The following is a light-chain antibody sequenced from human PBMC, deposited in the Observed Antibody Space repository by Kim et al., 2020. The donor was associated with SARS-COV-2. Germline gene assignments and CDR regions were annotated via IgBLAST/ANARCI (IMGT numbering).Light chain of an antibody. CDR1: QGISDW. CDR3: QQTNSFPFT. V-gene: IGKV1-12*02. J-gene: IGKJ3*01. CDR2: AAS. Sequence: ASRGDTVTISCRASQGISDWLAWYQQKPGKAPKVLIYAASNLRSGVPSRFSGTGSGTDFTLTISSLQPEDFATYFCQQTNSFPFTFGPGTKVDIK.